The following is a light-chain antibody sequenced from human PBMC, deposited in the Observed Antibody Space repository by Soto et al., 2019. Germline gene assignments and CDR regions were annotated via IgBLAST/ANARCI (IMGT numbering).Light chain of an antibody. CDR3: CSYAGSYTLYV. Sequence: QSALTQPRSVSGSPGQSVTISCTGTSSDVGGYNYVSWYQQHPGKAPKLMIYDVSKRPSGVPDRFSRSKSGNTASLTISGLQAEDEADYYFCSYAGSYTLYVFGTGTKVTVL. CDR1: SSDVGGYNY. V-gene: IGLV2-11*01. CDR2: DVS. J-gene: IGLJ1*01.